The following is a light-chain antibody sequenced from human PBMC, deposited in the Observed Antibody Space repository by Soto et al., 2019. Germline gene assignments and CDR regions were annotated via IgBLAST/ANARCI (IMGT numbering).Light chain of an antibody. CDR1: SSNIGSNH. CDR3: SARDDSLSGVV. J-gene: IGLJ2*01. V-gene: IGLV1-47*01. Sequence: QSVLTQPPSTSGTPGQRVTISCSGSSSNIGSNHVYWYQQFPGMAPKLLMYRSDQRPTGVPDRFSGSKSGTSASLAISGFRSDDEADYYCSARDDSLSGVVFGGGTKVTVL. CDR2: RSD.